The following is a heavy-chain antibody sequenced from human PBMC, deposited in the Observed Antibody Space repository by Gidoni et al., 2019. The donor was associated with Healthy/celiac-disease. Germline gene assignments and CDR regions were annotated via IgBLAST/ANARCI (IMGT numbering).Heavy chain of an antibody. CDR3: ARGRGVSIAAAGYYFDY. CDR2: IIPIFGTA. V-gene: IGHV1-69*06. D-gene: IGHD6-13*01. Sequence: QVQLVQSGAEVKKPGSSVKVSCQASGGTFSSYAISWVRQAPGQGLEWMGGIIPIFGTANYAQKFQGRVTITADKSTSTAYMELSSLRSEDTAVYYCARGRGVSIAAAGYYFDYWGQGTLVTVSS. J-gene: IGHJ4*02. CDR1: GGTFSSYA.